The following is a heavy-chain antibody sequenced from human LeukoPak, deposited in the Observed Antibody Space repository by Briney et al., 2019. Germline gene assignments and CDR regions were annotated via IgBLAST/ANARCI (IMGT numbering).Heavy chain of an antibody. CDR3: ARDSAGDY. Sequence: GGSLRLSCAASGFTFSSYSMNWVRQAPGKGLEWVSFIRTISAHIYYADSVKGRFTISRDNAKNSLYLRMNSLRAEDTAVYYCARDSAGDYWGQGTLVTVSS. CDR1: GFTFSSYS. D-gene: IGHD3-10*01. V-gene: IGHV3-21*01. J-gene: IGHJ4*02. CDR2: IRTISAHI.